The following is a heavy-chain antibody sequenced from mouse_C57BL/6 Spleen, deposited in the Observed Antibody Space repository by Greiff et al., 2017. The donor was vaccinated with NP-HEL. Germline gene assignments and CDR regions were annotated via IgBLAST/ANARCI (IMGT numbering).Heavy chain of an antibody. CDR3: ARSVTGYFDY. J-gene: IGHJ2*01. CDR1: GYTFTDYY. V-gene: IGHV1-26*01. D-gene: IGHD2-2*01. CDR2: INPNNGGT. Sequence: VQLQQSGPELVKPGASVKISCKASGYTFTDYYMNWVKQSHGKSLEWIGDINPNNGGTSYNQKFKGKATLTVDKSSSTAYMELRSLTSEDSAVYYCARSVTGYFDYWGQGTTLTVSS.